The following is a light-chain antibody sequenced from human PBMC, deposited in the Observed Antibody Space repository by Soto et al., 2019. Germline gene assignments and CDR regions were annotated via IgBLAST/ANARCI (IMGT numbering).Light chain of an antibody. Sequence: QLVLTQPPSVSGAPGQRVTISCTGSSFNFGAGFDVHWYQQVPGTAPKLLIYGNNNRPSGVPDRFSGSKSDMSASLAITGLQAEDEAVYYCQSYDSSLSGSVFGGGTKVTVL. CDR3: QSYDSSLSGSV. V-gene: IGLV1-40*01. J-gene: IGLJ2*01. CDR1: SFNFGAGFD. CDR2: GNN.